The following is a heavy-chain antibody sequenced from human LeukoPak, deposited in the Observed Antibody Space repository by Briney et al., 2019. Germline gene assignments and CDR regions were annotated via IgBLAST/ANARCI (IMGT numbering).Heavy chain of an antibody. Sequence: PGGSLRLSCAASGFTFSSSAMSWVRQAPGKGLEWVSTISGSGGSTYYADSVQGRFTISRDNSKDTLYLQMNSLRAEDRAVYYCAKPGSHDYGDYVWLHFDYWGQGTLVTVSS. D-gene: IGHD4-17*01. J-gene: IGHJ4*02. CDR3: AKPGSHDYGDYVWLHFDY. V-gene: IGHV3-23*01. CDR2: ISGSGGST. CDR1: GFTFSSSA.